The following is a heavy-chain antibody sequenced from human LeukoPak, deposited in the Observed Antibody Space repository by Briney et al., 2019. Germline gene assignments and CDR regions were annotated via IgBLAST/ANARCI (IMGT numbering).Heavy chain of an antibody. CDR2: IGTAGDT. V-gene: IGHV3-13*01. D-gene: IGHD6-13*01. Sequence: GGSLRLSCAASGFTFSSYDMHWVRQASGKGLEWVSAIGTAGDTYYPGSVKGRFTISRENAKNSLYLQMNSLRAEDTAVYYCARVGRYIIAAGFGAFDIWGQGTTVTVSS. CDR1: GFTFSSYD. CDR3: ARVGRYIIAAGFGAFDI. J-gene: IGHJ3*02.